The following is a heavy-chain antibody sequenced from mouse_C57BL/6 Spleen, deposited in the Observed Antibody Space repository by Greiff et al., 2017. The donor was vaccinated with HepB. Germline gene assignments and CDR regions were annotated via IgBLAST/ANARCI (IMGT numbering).Heavy chain of an antibody. CDR2: IYPGSGST. V-gene: IGHV1-55*01. CDR1: GYTFTSYW. J-gene: IGHJ3*01. Sequence: VQLQQPGAELVKPGASVKMSCKASGYTFTSYWITWVKQRPGQGLEWIGDIYPGSGSTNYNEKFKSKATLTVDTSSSTAYMQLSSLTSEDSAVYYCASQGALDGYPWFAYWGQGTLVTVSA. D-gene: IGHD2-3*01. CDR3: ASQGALDGYPWFAY.